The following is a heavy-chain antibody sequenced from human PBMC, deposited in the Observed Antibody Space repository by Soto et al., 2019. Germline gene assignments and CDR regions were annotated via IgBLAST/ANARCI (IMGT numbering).Heavy chain of an antibody. Sequence: PGGSLRLSXAASGFTFSNAWMNWVRQAPGKGLEWVGRIKSKTDGGTTDYAAPVKGRFTISRDDSKNTLYLQMNSLKTEDTAVYYCTTAHPLCSSTSCYAVYDYWGQGTLVTVSS. V-gene: IGHV3-15*07. D-gene: IGHD2-2*01. CDR3: TTAHPLCSSTSCYAVYDY. CDR2: IKSKTDGGTT. CDR1: GFTFSNAW. J-gene: IGHJ4*02.